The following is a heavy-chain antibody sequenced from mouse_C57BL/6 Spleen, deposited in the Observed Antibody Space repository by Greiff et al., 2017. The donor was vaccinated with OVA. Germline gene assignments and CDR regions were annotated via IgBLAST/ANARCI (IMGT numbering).Heavy chain of an antibody. CDR3: ARGGQLRLYFDY. CDR1: GFNIKNTY. J-gene: IGHJ2*01. D-gene: IGHD3-2*02. Sequence: EVMLVESVAELVRPGASVKLSCTASGFNIKNTYMNWVKQRPEQGLEWIGRIDPANGNTKYAPKFQGKATITADTSSNTAYLQLSSLTSEDTAIYYCARGGQLRLYFDYWGQGTTLTVSS. CDR2: IDPANGNT. V-gene: IGHV14-3*01.